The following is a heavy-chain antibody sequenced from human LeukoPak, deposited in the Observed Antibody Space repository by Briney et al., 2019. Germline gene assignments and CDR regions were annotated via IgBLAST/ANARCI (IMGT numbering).Heavy chain of an antibody. D-gene: IGHD2-2*02. J-gene: IGHJ4*02. Sequence: SETLSLTCTVSGGSVSSDSHYWSWIRQPPGKGLEWIGYIYYSGSTNYNPSLKSRVTISVDTSKNQFSLKLSSVTAADTAVYYSAATPRDIVVVPAAIGYWGQGTLVTVSS. CDR1: GGSVSSDSHY. CDR3: AATPRDIVVVPAAIGY. V-gene: IGHV4-61*01. CDR2: IYYSGST.